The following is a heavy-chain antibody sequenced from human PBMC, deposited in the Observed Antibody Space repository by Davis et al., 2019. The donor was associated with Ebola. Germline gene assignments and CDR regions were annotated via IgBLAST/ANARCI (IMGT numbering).Heavy chain of an antibody. V-gene: IGHV5-51*01. CDR2: IYPGDSDT. CDR3: ARRGEAAVAGTDY. CDR1: GYSFTSYW. D-gene: IGHD6-19*01. Sequence: GESLKISCKGSGYSFTSYWIGWVRQMPGKGLEWMGIIYPGDSDTRYSPSFQGQVTISADKSISTAYLQWSSLKASDTAMYCCARRGEAAVAGTDYWGQGTLVTVSS. J-gene: IGHJ4*02.